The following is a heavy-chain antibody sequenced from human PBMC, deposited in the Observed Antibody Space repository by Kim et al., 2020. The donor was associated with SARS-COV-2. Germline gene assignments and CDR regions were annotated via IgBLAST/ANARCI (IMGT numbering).Heavy chain of an antibody. CDR1: GGSISSGDYY. J-gene: IGHJ3*02. CDR2: IYYSGST. D-gene: IGHD3-9*01. CDR3: ARTELNYDILTGYYFGYDAFDI. V-gene: IGHV4-30-4*01. Sequence: SETLSLTCTVSGGSISSGDYYWSWIRQPPGKGLEWIGYIYYSGSTYYNPSLKSRVTISVDTSKNQFSLKLSSVTAADTAVYYCARTELNYDILTGYYFGYDAFDIWGQGTMVTVSS.